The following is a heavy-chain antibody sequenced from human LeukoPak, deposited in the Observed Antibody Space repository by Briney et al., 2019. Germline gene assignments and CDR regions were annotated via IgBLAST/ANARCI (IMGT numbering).Heavy chain of an antibody. D-gene: IGHD6-13*01. CDR3: ARVILGIAAAEDY. CDR1: GGSISGSY. Sequence: ETLSLTCTVSGGSISGSYCSWIRQPPGKGLEWIGYIYYTGSTSYNPSLKSRVTISVDKSQNQFSLKLTSVTAAGTAVYYCARVILGIAAAEDYWGQGTLVTASS. J-gene: IGHJ4*02. V-gene: IGHV4-59*01. CDR2: IYYTGST.